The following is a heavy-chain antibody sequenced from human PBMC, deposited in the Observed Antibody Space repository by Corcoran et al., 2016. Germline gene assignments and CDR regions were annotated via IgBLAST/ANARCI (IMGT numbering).Heavy chain of an antibody. J-gene: IGHJ2*01. CDR3: ARHRKSGWYFDL. CDR2: MSHRGRT. Sequence: QLQQWGAGLLKPSETLSLTCAVYGGSFTDHSWSWIRQPPGKGLEWIGEMSHRGRTTYNPSLKSRIIISVDTSKNQISLKLSSVSAADTAVYYCARHRKSGWYFDLWGRGTLVTVSS. D-gene: IGHD3-10*01. V-gene: IGHV4-34*01. CDR1: GGSFTDHS.